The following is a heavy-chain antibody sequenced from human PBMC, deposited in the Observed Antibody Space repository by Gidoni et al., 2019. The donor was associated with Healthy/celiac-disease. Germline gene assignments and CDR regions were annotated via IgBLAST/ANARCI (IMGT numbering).Heavy chain of an antibody. Sequence: QVQLVQSGAEVKKPGSSVKVSCQASGGTFSSYTISWVRQAPGQGLEWMGRIIPILGIANYAQKFQGRVTITADKSTSTAYMELSSLRSEDTAVYYCASSNQETKKYCSGGSCYYYYYYMDVWGKGTTVTVSS. CDR1: GGTFSSYT. CDR2: IIPILGIA. D-gene: IGHD2-15*01. CDR3: ASSNQETKKYCSGGSCYYYYYYMDV. V-gene: IGHV1-69*02. J-gene: IGHJ6*03.